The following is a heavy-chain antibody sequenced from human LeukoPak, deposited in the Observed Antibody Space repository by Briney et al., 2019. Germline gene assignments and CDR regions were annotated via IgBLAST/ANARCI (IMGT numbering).Heavy chain of an antibody. CDR3: AREYYDSSGYYSDAFDI. V-gene: IGHV1-69-2*01. J-gene: IGHJ3*02. CDR2: VDPEDGET. Sequence: ASVKISCKVSGYTFTDYYMHWVQQAPGKGLEWMGLVDPEDGETIYAEKFQGRVTITADTSTDTAYMELSSLRSEDTAVYYCAREYYDSSGYYSDAFDIWGQGTMVTVSS. CDR1: GYTFTDYY. D-gene: IGHD3-22*01.